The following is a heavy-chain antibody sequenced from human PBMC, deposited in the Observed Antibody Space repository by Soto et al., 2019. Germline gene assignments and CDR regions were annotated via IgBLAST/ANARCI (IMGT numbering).Heavy chain of an antibody. J-gene: IGHJ4*02. CDR2: IIPILGIA. Sequence: QVQLVQSGAEVKQPGSSVKVSCKASGGTFSSYTISWVRQAPVQGLEWMGRIIPILGIANSAQKFQVRVTITADKATSTADKELSRLRSEDTAVYYWARVDGVSQGYLGQGTLVNVSS. CDR3: ARVDGVSQGY. CDR1: GGTFSSYT. V-gene: IGHV1-69*02.